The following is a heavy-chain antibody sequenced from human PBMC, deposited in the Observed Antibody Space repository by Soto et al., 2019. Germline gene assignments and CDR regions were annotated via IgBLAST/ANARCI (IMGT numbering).Heavy chain of an antibody. CDR2: INPNTGDT. J-gene: IGHJ4*02. D-gene: IGHD1-26*01. CDR3: ARDGHRSGNY. CDR1: EYRFTAYY. V-gene: IGHV1-2*02. Sequence: ASVKVSCKASEYRFTAYYIHWVRQAPGQGLEWMGLINPNTGDTNYAQNFQGRVTMTRDTSISTAYMELSRLRSDDTAIYYCARDGHRSGNYWGQGTLVTVSS.